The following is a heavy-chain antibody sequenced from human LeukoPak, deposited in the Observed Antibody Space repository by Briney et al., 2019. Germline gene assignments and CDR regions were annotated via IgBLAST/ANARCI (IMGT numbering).Heavy chain of an antibody. V-gene: IGHV4-59*08. J-gene: IGHJ4*02. Sequence: PSETLSLTCTVSGVSISSYNWSWLWQPPEKGLEWIGYIYYSGSTNYNPSLKSRVTISVDTSKNQFSLKLSSVTAADTAVYYCARLVMSSSWYDYFDYWGQGTLVTVSS. CDR2: IYYSGST. D-gene: IGHD6-13*01. CDR1: GVSISSYN. CDR3: ARLVMSSSWYDYFDY.